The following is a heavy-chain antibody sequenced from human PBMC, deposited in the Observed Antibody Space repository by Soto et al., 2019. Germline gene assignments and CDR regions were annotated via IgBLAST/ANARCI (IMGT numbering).Heavy chain of an antibody. CDR2: TNPNSGGT. V-gene: IGHV1-2*04. D-gene: IGHD6-6*01. Sequence: GASVKVSCKASGYTFTGYYMHWVRQAPGQGLEWMGWTNPNSGGTNYAQKFQGWVTMTRDTSISTAYMELSRLRSDDTAVYYCARDGGLYSSSDYYYYGMDVWGQGTAVTVSS. J-gene: IGHJ6*02. CDR3: ARDGGLYSSSDYYYYGMDV. CDR1: GYTFTGYY.